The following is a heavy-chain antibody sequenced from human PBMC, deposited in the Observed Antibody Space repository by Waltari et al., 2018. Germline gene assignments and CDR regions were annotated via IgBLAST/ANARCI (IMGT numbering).Heavy chain of an antibody. D-gene: IGHD6-6*01. J-gene: IGHJ4*02. Sequence: QVQLQESCPGLVKPSETLSLTCTVSGCSISSHYWSWIRQPPGKGLEWIGYIYYSGSTNYNPSLKSRVTISVDTSKNQFSLKLSSVTAADTAVYYCARDGYSSSGDYWGQGTLVTVSS. CDR2: IYYSGST. V-gene: IGHV4-59*11. CDR3: ARDGYSSSGDY. CDR1: GCSISSHY.